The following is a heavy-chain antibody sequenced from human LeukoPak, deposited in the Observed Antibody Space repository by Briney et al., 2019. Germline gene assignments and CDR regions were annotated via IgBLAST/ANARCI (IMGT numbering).Heavy chain of an antibody. CDR3: AKTSKPLLSDYYMDV. Sequence: GGSLRLSCAASGFTFSSYAMSWVRQAPGEGGEWVSATSGSGGSTYYADSVKGRFTISRDNSKNTLYLQMNSLRAEDTAVYYCAKTSKPLLSDYYMDVWGKGTTVTVSS. CDR1: GFTFSSYA. J-gene: IGHJ6*03. V-gene: IGHV3-23*01. D-gene: IGHD3-10*01. CDR2: TSGSGGST.